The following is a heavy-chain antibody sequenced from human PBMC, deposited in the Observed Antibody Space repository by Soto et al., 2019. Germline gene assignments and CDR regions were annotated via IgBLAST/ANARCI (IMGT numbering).Heavy chain of an antibody. CDR1: GFTFSSYW. CDR3: ARVCSSSSLWGYYYYYGMDV. CDR2: IKQDGSEK. Sequence: GGSLRLSCAASGFTFSSYWMCWVRQAPGKGLEWVANIKQDGSEKYYVDSVKGRFTISRDNAKNSLYLQMNSLRAEDTAVYYCARVCSSSSLWGYYYYYGMDVWGQGTTVTVSS. D-gene: IGHD6-6*01. V-gene: IGHV3-7*01. J-gene: IGHJ6*02.